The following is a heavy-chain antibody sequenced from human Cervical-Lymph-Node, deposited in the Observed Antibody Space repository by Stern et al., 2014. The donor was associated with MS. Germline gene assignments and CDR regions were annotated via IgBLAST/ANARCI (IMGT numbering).Heavy chain of an antibody. CDR3: ARAAHSSSWYPTGYYGMDV. V-gene: IGHV1-69*01. J-gene: IGHJ6*02. D-gene: IGHD6-13*01. Sequence: VQLVQSGAEVKKPGSSVKVSCKASGGTFSSYAISWVRQARGQGLEWMGGIIPIFGTANYAQKFQGRVTITADESTSTAYMELSSLRSEDTAVYYCARAAHSSSWYPTGYYGMDVWGQGTTVTVSS. CDR2: IIPIFGTA. CDR1: GGTFSSYA.